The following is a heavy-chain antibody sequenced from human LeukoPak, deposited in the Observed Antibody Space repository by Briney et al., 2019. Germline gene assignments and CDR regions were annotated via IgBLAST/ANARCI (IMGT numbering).Heavy chain of an antibody. CDR2: IYYSGST. CDR1: GGSISSSSYY. CDR3: ARDENGYVWGSFRA. Sequence: PSETLSLTCTVSGGSISSSSYYWGWIRQPPGKGLGWIGNIYYSGSTYYNPSLESRVTMSLDTSKNQFSLKLSSVTAADTAVYYCARDENGYVWGSFRAWGQGTLVTVSS. D-gene: IGHD3-16*02. V-gene: IGHV4-39*07. J-gene: IGHJ5*02.